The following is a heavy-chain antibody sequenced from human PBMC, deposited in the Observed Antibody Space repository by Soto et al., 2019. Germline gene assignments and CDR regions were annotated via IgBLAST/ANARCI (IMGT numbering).Heavy chain of an antibody. CDR3: ARMGVGFGELFTYYYGMDV. D-gene: IGHD3-10*01. Sequence: ASGKVSCKASGYTFTSYDINWVRQATGQGLEWMGWMNPNSGNTGYAQKFQGRVTMTRNTSISTAYMELSSLRSEDTAVYYCARMGVGFGELFTYYYGMDVWGQGTTVTVSS. V-gene: IGHV1-8*01. J-gene: IGHJ6*02. CDR1: GYTFTSYD. CDR2: MNPNSGNT.